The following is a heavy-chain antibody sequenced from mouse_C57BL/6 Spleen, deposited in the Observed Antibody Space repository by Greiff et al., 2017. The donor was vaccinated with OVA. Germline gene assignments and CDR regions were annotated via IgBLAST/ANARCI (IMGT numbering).Heavy chain of an antibody. D-gene: IGHD1-1*01. J-gene: IGHJ4*01. CDR1: GYTFTSYG. CDR2: IYPRSGNT. CDR3: ARDYYGSSQGGYAMDY. V-gene: IGHV1-81*01. Sequence: VQRVESGAELARPGASVKLSCKASGYTFTSYGISWVKQRTGQGLEWIGEIYPRSGNTYYNEKFKGKATLTADKSSSTAYMELRSLTSEDSAVYFCARDYYGSSQGGYAMDYWGQGTSVTVSS.